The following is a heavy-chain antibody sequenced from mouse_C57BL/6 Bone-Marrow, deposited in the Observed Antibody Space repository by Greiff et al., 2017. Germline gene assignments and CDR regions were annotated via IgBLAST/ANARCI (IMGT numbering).Heavy chain of an antibody. CDR3: TPDGNAFAY. D-gene: IGHD2-1*01. J-gene: IGHJ3*01. Sequence: EVQLQQSGAELVRPGASVKLSCTASGFNIKDDYMHWVKQRPEQGLEWIGWIDPENGDTEYASKFQGKATITADTSSNTAYLQLSSLTSEDTAVYCCTPDGNAFAYWGQGTLVTVSA. CDR1: GFNIKDDY. V-gene: IGHV14-4*01. CDR2: IDPENGDT.